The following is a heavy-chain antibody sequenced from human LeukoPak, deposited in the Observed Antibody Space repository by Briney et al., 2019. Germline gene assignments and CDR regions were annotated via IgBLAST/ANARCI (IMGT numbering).Heavy chain of an antibody. J-gene: IGHJ3*02. CDR1: GYSFTSYW. Sequence: GESLKISCKGSGYSFTSYWIGWVRQMPWKGLEWMGIIYPGDSDTRYSPSFQGQVTISADKSISTAYLQWSSLKASDTAMYYCARRLGYCSGGSCKSAFDIWGQGTMVTVSS. V-gene: IGHV5-51*01. CDR3: ARRLGYCSGGSCKSAFDI. D-gene: IGHD2-15*01. CDR2: IYPGDSDT.